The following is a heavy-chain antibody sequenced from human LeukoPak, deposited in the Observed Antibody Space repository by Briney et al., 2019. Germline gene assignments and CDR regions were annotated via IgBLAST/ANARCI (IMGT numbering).Heavy chain of an antibody. V-gene: IGHV3-7*01. CDR3: ARSGFYSSSWYDNAFDI. CDR1: GFTFSSYW. J-gene: IGHJ3*02. Sequence: PGGSLRLSCAASGFTFSSYWMSWVRQAPGKGLEWVANIKQDGSEKYYVDSVKGRFTISRDNAKNSLYLQMNSLRAEDTAVYYCARSGFYSSSWYDNAFDIWAKGQWSPSLQ. D-gene: IGHD6-13*01. CDR2: IKQDGSEK.